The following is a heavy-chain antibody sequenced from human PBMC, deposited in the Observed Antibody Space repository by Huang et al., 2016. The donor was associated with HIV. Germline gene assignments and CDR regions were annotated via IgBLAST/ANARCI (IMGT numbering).Heavy chain of an antibody. D-gene: IGHD2-15*01. CDR1: GFPFGDFN. CDR3: ARESCSGGTCYLFDF. Sequence: EVQLVESGGGLVQPGTSLRLSCAASGFPFGDFNMNWVRQAPGKGLECISYSSSSSNSKLYADSVKGRFTISRDNARNSLYLQLKSLRVEDTAVYYCARESCSGGTCYLFDFWGQGVLVTVSS. V-gene: IGHV3-48*04. J-gene: IGHJ4*02. CDR2: SSSSSNSK.